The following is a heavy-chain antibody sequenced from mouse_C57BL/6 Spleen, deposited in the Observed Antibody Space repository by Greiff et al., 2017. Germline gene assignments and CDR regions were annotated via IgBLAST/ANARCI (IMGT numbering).Heavy chain of an antibody. CDR3: ARNWDYDPFGY. V-gene: IGHV2-2*01. D-gene: IGHD2-4*01. J-gene: IGHJ3*01. Sequence: QVHVKQSGPGLVQPSQSLSITCTVSGFSLTSYGVHWVRQSPGKGLEWLGVIWSGGSTDYNAAFISRLSISKDNSKSQVFFKMNSLQTDVTAIYYCARNWDYDPFGYWGPVTLVTVSA. CDR2: IWSGGST. CDR1: GFSLTSYG.